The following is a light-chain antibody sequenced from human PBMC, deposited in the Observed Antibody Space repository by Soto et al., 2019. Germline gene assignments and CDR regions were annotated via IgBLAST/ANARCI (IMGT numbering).Light chain of an antibody. CDR2: EVV. CDR1: KNDIGVYDF. Sequence: QSVLTQPPSASGSPGQSVTISCTGTKNDIGVYDFVSWYQHHPGKAPRLIIYEVVQRPSGVPDRFSGSKSGNTDSLTVSGLQAADEADYFCKSYAGSNTYVFGSGTKVTVL. V-gene: IGLV2-8*01. CDR3: KSYAGSNTYV. J-gene: IGLJ1*01.